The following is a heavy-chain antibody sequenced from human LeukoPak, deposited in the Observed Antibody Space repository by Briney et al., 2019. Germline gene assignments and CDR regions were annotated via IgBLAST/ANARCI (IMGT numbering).Heavy chain of an antibody. CDR3: ARPRTYYDFWRGYPPFDY. CDR2: IITNFGTT. D-gene: IGHD3-3*01. V-gene: IGHV1-69*13. J-gene: IGHJ4*02. Sequence: GASVKVSCKSSGGTFSNYAISWVRQAPGQGLEWMGGIITNFGTTNYAQKYQGRVTITADESTSTVNMELSSLRSEDTAVYYCARPRTYYDFWRGYPPFDYWGQGTLVTVSS. CDR1: GGTFSNYA.